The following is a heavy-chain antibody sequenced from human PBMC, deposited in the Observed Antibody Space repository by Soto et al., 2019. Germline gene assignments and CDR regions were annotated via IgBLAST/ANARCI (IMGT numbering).Heavy chain of an antibody. V-gene: IGHV4-59*01. D-gene: IGHD5-18*01. Sequence: SETLSLTCTASGGPISSYYWSWIRQPPGKGLEWIAYIYYSGSTNYNPSLKSRVTISVDTSKNQFSLKLSSVTAADAAVYYCARDRDRALSLWGQGTLVTVSS. J-gene: IGHJ4*02. CDR3: ARDRDRALSL. CDR2: IYYSGST. CDR1: GGPISSYY.